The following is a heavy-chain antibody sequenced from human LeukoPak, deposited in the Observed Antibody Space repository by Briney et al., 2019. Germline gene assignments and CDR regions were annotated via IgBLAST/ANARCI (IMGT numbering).Heavy chain of an antibody. V-gene: IGHV4-59*11. CDR1: GGSLIGHY. CDR3: ARLHALGAEEFDP. CDR2: IRYSGST. J-gene: IGHJ5*02. D-gene: IGHD3-16*01. Sequence: SETLSLTCTFSGGSLIGHYWSGIRQPPGKGVDGIGYIRYSGSTNYKPSLKSRITISVDTPKNLFSLSLTSVTAADTGVYYCARLHALGAEEFDPWGQGTLVTVSS.